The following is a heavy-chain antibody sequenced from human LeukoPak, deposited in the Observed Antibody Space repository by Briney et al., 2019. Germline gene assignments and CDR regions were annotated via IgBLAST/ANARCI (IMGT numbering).Heavy chain of an antibody. CDR2: INHSGST. Sequence: SETLSLTCAVYGGSFSGYYWSWIRQPPGKGLEWIGEINHSGSTNYNPSLKSRVTISVDTSKNQFSLKLSSVTAADTAVYYCARLPYVLRYWAGKDKYNWFDPWGQGTLVTVSS. CDR1: GGSFSGYY. J-gene: IGHJ5*02. CDR3: ARLPYVLRYWAGKDKYNWFDP. V-gene: IGHV4-34*01. D-gene: IGHD3-9*01.